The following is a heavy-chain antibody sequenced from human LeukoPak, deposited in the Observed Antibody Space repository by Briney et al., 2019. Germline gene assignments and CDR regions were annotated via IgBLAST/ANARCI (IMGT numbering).Heavy chain of an antibody. CDR3: ARYEAVAGVFDY. Sequence: SETLSLTCSVSAGSINSGSYYWNWIRQPAGKGLEWIGRIYSSGSTNYNPSLKSRVNISVDTSKNQFSLKLSSVTAADTAVYYCARYEAVAGVFDYWGQGTLVTVSS. CDR1: AGSINSGSYY. CDR2: IYSSGST. J-gene: IGHJ4*02. V-gene: IGHV4-61*02. D-gene: IGHD6-19*01.